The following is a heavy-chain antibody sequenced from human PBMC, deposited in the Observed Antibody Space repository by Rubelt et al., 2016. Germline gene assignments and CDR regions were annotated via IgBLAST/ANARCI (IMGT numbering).Heavy chain of an antibody. CDR2: ISGSGDKT. D-gene: IGHD1-26*01. CDR3: AQGRWELPH. Sequence: EVQLLDSGGGLVQPGGSLRLSCAASGFSFSSYAMSWVRQAPGKGLEWVSGISGSGDKTYYADSVKGRFTISRDNSKNTLYLQMNSLRAEDTAVYYCAQGRWELPHWGQGTVVTVSS. J-gene: IGHJ4*02. CDR1: GFSFSSYA. V-gene: IGHV3-23*01.